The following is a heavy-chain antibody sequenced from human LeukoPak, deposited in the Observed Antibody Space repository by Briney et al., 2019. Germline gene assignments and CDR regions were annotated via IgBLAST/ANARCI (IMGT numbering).Heavy chain of an antibody. CDR1: GCTFSSYA. CDR3: AREFNDYGDYYFDY. CDR2: IVPIFGTA. Sequence: GASVKVSCKASGCTFSSYAISWVRQAPGQGLEWMGGIVPIFGTANYAQKFQGRVTISRDTSASTAYMELSSRRSEDMAVYYCAREFNDYGDYYFDYWGQGTLVTVSS. V-gene: IGHV1-69*05. D-gene: IGHD4-17*01. J-gene: IGHJ4*02.